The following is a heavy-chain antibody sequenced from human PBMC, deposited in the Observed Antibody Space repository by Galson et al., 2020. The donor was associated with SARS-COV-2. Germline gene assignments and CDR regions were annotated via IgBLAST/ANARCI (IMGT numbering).Heavy chain of an antibody. V-gene: IGHV3-23*01. D-gene: IGHD3-3*01. CDR2: ISGSGGST. Sequence: GESLKISCAASGFTFSSYAMSWVRQAPGKGLEWVSAISGSGGSTYYADSVKGRFTISRDNSKNTLYLQMNSLKAEDTAVYYCAKCSDFWSSFSSYYFDYWGQGTLVTVSS. J-gene: IGHJ4*02. CDR3: AKCSDFWSSFSSYYFDY. CDR1: GFTFSSYA.